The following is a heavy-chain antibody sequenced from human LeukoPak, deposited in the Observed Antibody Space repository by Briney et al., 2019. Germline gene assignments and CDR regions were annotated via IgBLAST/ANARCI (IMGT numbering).Heavy chain of an antibody. CDR1: GFTFSIYG. J-gene: IGHJ4*02. CDR2: ISYHGNNK. Sequence: GRSLRLSCAASGFTFSIYGMHWVRQAPGKGLDWVAVISYHGNNKYYADSVKGRFTISRDNSKNTLYLQMNSLRAEDTAVYYCGRDLFMIIVPGQNVLDYWGQGTLVTVSS. V-gene: IGHV3-30*03. D-gene: IGHD3-22*01. CDR3: GRDLFMIIVPGQNVLDY.